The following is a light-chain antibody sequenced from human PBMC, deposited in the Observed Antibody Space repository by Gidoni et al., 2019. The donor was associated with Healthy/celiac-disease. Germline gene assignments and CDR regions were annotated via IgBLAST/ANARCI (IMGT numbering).Light chain of an antibody. CDR1: HDIGTF. V-gene: IGKV1-39*01. CDR3: QQSFTAPYT. Sequence: DIQMTQSPSSLSASVGDRVTITCRASHDIGTFLSWYQQKPGKAPNLLIYAASSLQTGVPSRFSGSGSGTDFTVTISSLQPEDFATYYCQQSFTAPYTFGRGTKVEIK. CDR2: AAS. J-gene: IGKJ2*01.